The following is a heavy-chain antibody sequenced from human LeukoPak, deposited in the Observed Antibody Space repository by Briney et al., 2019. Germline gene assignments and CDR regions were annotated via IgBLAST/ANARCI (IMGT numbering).Heavy chain of an antibody. V-gene: IGHV1-2*02. Sequence: ASVKVSCKASGDTVTGYYMHCVRQVPGHGLECIACFNPDSGGTNYAQKFQGRVTMTRDTSISTAYMELSRLRSDDTAVYYCARSGEYSNYGPFDYWGQGTLVTVSS. D-gene: IGHD4-11*01. CDR1: GDTVTGYY. CDR2: FNPDSGGT. J-gene: IGHJ4*02. CDR3: ARSGEYSNYGPFDY.